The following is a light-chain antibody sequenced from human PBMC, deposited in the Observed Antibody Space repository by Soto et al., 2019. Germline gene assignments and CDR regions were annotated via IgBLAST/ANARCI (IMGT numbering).Light chain of an antibody. V-gene: IGKV1-39*01. CDR2: AAS. Sequence: DIQMTQSPSSLPASVGDSVTITCRASQSISNYVNWYQHKLGKAPTLLIYAASVLQSGAPSKFSGSGSGTDFTLTITSLQPEDFAVYYCHQTYSFPPTFGQGTKLDI. J-gene: IGKJ2*01. CDR3: HQTYSFPPT. CDR1: QSISNY.